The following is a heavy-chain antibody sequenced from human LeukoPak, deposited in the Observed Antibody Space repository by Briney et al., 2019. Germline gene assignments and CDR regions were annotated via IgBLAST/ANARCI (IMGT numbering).Heavy chain of an antibody. CDR2: ISSNGGST. CDR1: GFTFSNYA. Sequence: GGSLRLSCSAPGFTFSNYAMHWVRQAPGKGLEYVSAISSNGGSTYYADSLKGRFTISRDNSKNTLYLQMSSLRAEDTAVYYCVKDYDSSGYYSSCDYWGQGTLVTVSS. V-gene: IGHV3-64D*09. D-gene: IGHD3-22*01. J-gene: IGHJ4*02. CDR3: VKDYDSSGYYSSCDY.